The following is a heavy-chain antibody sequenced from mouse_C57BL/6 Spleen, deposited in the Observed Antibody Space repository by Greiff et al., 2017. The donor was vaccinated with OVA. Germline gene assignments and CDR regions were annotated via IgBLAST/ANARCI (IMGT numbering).Heavy chain of an antibody. J-gene: IGHJ1*03. CDR1: GFTFSSYT. Sequence: EVQGVESGGGLVKPGGSLKLSCAASGFTFSSYTMSWVRQTPEKRLEWVATISGGGGNTYYPDSVKGRFTISRDNAKNTLYLQMSSLRSEDTALYYCARDYGSSYLSYFDVWGTGTTVTVSS. CDR2: ISGGGGNT. CDR3: ARDYGSSYLSYFDV. D-gene: IGHD1-1*01. V-gene: IGHV5-9*01.